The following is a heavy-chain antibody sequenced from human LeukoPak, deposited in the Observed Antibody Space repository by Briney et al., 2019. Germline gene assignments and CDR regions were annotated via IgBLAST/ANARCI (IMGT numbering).Heavy chain of an antibody. CDR2: IFYNGRT. V-gene: IGHV4-34*12. CDR3: VRQYGSGSDFDY. Sequence: PSETLSLTCAVYGGSFSGYYWSWIRQPPGKGLEWIGSIFYNGRTYYFPSLKSRVTISVDTSKNQFSLKLSSVTAADTAVYYCVRQYGSGSDFDYWGQGTLVTVSS. J-gene: IGHJ4*02. CDR1: GGSFSGYY. D-gene: IGHD3-10*01.